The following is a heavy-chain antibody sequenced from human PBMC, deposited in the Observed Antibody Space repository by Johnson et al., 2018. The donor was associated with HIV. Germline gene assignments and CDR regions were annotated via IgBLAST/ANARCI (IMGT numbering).Heavy chain of an antibody. J-gene: IGHJ3*02. CDR3: AREQQLNLDAFDI. D-gene: IGHD6-13*01. V-gene: IGHV3-72*01. CDR2: TTNKANSYTT. Sequence: VQLVESGGGLVQPGGSLRLSCAASGFTLSDHYMDWVRQAAGKGLEWVGRTTNKANSYTTEYAASVKGRFTISRDDSKNSLYLQMNSLKTEDTAVYYCAREQQLNLDAFDIWGQGTMVTVSS. CDR1: GFTLSDHY.